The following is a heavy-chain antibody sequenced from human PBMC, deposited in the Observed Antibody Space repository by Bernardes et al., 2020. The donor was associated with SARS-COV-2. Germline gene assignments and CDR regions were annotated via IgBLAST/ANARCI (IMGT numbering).Heavy chain of an antibody. CDR1: GFISRNYA. J-gene: IGHJ4*02. CDR3: AKERFGHVAGFFDY. V-gene: IGHV3-23*01. D-gene: IGHD6-19*01. CDR2: ISGRGIST. Sequence: GGSLRLSCAASGFISRNYAMSWVRQVPGKGLEWVSGISGRGISTYYAASVRGRFTISGDDSKDTLYLHMNSPRVEDTALYYCAKERFGHVAGFFDYWGQGTLVTVSS.